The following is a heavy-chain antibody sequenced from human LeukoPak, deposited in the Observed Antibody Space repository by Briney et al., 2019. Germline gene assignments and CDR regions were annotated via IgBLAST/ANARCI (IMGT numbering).Heavy chain of an antibody. CDR3: GTHAGRTGSDD. Sequence: PGGSLRLACAASGFTFGKYAMSWVRQAPGKGLEWVSYISGSGNDISYADSVKGRFTISRDNAKGSLYLQMNSLRAADTAVYYCGTHAGRTGSDDWGQGTLVTVSS. V-gene: IGHV3-11*01. CDR1: GFTFGKYA. D-gene: IGHD3/OR15-3a*01. J-gene: IGHJ4*02. CDR2: ISGSGNDI.